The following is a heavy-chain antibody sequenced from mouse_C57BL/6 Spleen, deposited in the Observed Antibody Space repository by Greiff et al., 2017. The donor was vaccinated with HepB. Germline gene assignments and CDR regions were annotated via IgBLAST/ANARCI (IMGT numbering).Heavy chain of an antibody. V-gene: IGHV1-4*01. CDR1: GYTFTSYT. D-gene: IGHD2-1*01. J-gene: IGHJ4*01. Sequence: VQLQQSGAELARPGASVKMSCKASGYTFTSYTMHWVKQRPGQGLEWIGYINPSSGYTKYNQKFKDKATLTADKSSSTAYMQLSILTSEDSAVYYCARDYGNYEAMDYWGQGTSVTVSS. CDR3: ARDYGNYEAMDY. CDR2: INPSSGYT.